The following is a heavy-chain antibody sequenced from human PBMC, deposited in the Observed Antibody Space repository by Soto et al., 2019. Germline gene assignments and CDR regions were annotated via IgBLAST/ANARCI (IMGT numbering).Heavy chain of an antibody. D-gene: IGHD2-2*01. CDR2: IKQDGSEK. V-gene: IGHV3-7*01. CDR3: ARGEYQLPTDS. J-gene: IGHJ4*02. CDR1: GFTFRNFW. Sequence: GVPLRPSCATSGFTFRNFWMAWIRQAPGKGLEWVANIKQDGSEKYYVDSVRGRFTISRDNAKNSLYLQMNSLRAEDTAVYYCARGEYQLPTDSWGQGT.